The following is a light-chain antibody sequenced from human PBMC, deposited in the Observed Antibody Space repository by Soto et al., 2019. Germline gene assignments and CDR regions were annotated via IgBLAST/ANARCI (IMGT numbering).Light chain of an antibody. CDR1: QSVSRN. CDR3: QQRSNWPIT. J-gene: IGKJ5*01. Sequence: EIVFTESPGTPSLSPGGRATPSCRASQSVSRNLAWHQQKPGQAPRLLIYGVSTRATGIPARFSGGGSGTDFTLTISSLEPEDFAVYYCQQRSNWPITFGQGTRLEIK. V-gene: IGKV3-11*01. CDR2: GVS.